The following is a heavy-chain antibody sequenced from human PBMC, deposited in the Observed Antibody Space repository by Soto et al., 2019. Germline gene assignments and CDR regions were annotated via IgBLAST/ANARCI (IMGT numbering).Heavy chain of an antibody. CDR2: ISYDGSNK. CDR1: GFTFSSYG. J-gene: IGHJ6*02. CDR3: AKANIVLVYYYYGMDV. D-gene: IGHD2-2*01. Sequence: QVQLVESGGGVVQPGRSLRLSCAASGFTFSSYGMHWVRQAPGKGLEWVAVISYDGSNKYYGDSVKGRFTISRDNSKNTLYLQMNSLRAEDTAVYYCAKANIVLVYYYYGMDVWGQGTTVTVSS. V-gene: IGHV3-30*18.